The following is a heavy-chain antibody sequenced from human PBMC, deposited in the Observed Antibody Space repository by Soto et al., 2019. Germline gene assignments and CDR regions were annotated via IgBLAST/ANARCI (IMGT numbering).Heavy chain of an antibody. Sequence: EVQLAESGGGLAQPGGSLRLSCAASGFTLSGYAMDWVRQAPGEGLEYVSGISSNGVGTYYANSVQGRFTISRDNSKNTVYRQMGSLRPEDMAVYYCARRARPDFYYMDVWGKVTTVTVSS. CDR3: ARRARPDFYYMDV. CDR2: ISSNGVGT. D-gene: IGHD6-6*01. V-gene: IGHV3-64*01. CDR1: GFTLSGYA. J-gene: IGHJ6*03.